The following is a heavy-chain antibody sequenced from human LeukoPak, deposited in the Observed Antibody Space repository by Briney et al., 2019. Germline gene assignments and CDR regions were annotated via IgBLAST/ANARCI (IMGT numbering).Heavy chain of an antibody. D-gene: IGHD6-6*01. J-gene: IGHJ5*02. CDR2: IYHSGST. Sequence: PSETLSLTCAVSGYSISSGYYWGWIRQPPGQGLEWIGSIYHSGSTYYNPSLKSRVTISVDTSKNQFSLKLSSVTAADTAVYYCARGGSKRYSSSSKWFDPWGQGTLVTVSS. V-gene: IGHV4-38-2*01. CDR3: ARGGSKRYSSSSKWFDP. CDR1: GYSISSGYY.